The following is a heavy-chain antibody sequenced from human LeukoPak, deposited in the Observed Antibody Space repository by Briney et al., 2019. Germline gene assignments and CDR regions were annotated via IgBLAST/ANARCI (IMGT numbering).Heavy chain of an antibody. CDR2: IIPIFGTA. CDR3: ARDWVYCSSTSCHTTFDY. V-gene: IGHV1-69*06. Sequence: SVKVSCKASGGTFRSYAISWVRQAPGQGLEWMGGIIPIFGTANYAQKFQGRVTITADKSTSTAYMELSSLRSEDTAVYYCARDWVYCSSTSCHTTFDYWGQGTLVTVSS. J-gene: IGHJ4*02. D-gene: IGHD2-2*02. CDR1: GGTFRSYA.